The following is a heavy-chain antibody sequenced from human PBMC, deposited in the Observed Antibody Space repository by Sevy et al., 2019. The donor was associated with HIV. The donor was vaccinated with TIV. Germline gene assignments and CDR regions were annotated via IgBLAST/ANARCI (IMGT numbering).Heavy chain of an antibody. CDR2: IWYGGTIK. CDR3: ARGGGYCGGDCYSFDY. D-gene: IGHD2-21*02. J-gene: IGHJ4*02. Sequence: GGSLRLSCAASGFTFSSYVMHWVRQAPGKGLEWVALIWYGGTIKYYADSVKGRFTISRDNSKDTLILQMNSLTPEDTAVYYCARGGGYCGGDCYSFDYWGQGALVTVSS. CDR1: GFTFSSYV. V-gene: IGHV3-33*08.